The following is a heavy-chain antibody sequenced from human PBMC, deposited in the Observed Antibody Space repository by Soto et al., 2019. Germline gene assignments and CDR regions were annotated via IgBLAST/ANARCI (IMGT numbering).Heavy chain of an antibody. V-gene: IGHV1-18*01. D-gene: IGHD4-17*01. J-gene: IGHJ6*03. CDR2: ISAYNGNT. CDR1: GYTFTSYG. Sequence: ASVKVSCKASGYTFTSYGISWVRQAPGQGLEWMGWISAYNGNTNYAQKLQGRVTMTTDTSTSTAYMELRSLRSDDTAVYYCARCLIWTTVTTERDLTRNYYYMDVWGKGTTVTVSS. CDR3: ARCLIWTTVTTERDLTRNYYYMDV.